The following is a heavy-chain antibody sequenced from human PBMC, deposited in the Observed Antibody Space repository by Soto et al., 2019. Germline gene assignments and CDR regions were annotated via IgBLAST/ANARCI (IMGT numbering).Heavy chain of an antibody. D-gene: IGHD5-18*01. CDR3: ARQVEDGYRYGCVY. Sequence: PGESLKISCKGSGYSFSNYWIGWVRQMPGRGLEWMGIIYPGDSDTRYSPSFQGQVTIAADQSISTAYLLLSTLKAADTAIYYCARQVEDGYRYGCVYWGHVTLVTVST. CDR2: IYPGDSDT. CDR1: GYSFSNYW. J-gene: IGHJ4*01. V-gene: IGHV5-51*01.